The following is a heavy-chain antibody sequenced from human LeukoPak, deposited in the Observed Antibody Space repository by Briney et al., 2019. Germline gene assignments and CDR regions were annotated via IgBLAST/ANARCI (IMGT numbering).Heavy chain of an antibody. CDR3: ARDGSGCRGGTCDRGPYDY. J-gene: IGHJ4*02. Sequence: PGGSLRLSCAASGFTFSSYAMHWVRQAPGKGLEYVSAIINNGGSTYYGNSVKGRFTISRDNSKNTLYLQMGSLRADDMAVYYCARDGSGCRGGTCDRGPYDYWGQGTLVTVSS. CDR2: IINNGGST. CDR1: GFTFSSYA. D-gene: IGHD2-15*01. V-gene: IGHV3-64*01.